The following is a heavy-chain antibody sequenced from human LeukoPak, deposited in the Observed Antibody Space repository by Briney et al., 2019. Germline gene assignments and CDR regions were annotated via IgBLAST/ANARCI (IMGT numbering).Heavy chain of an antibody. CDR2: VSWNSGSI. Sequence: GGALRIPFCASGFPFYDYAMHWGRAAPGKGVGWGSGVSWNSGSIGYADSVKGRFTISRDNAKNSLYLQMNSLRAEDTALYYCAKDTGAARYYYYGMDVWGQGTTVTVSS. J-gene: IGHJ6*02. D-gene: IGHD3-10*01. CDR3: AKDTGAARYYYYGMDV. V-gene: IGHV3-9*01. CDR1: GFPFYDYA.